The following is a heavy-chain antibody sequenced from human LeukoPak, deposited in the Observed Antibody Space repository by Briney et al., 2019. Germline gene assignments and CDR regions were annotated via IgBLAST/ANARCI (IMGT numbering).Heavy chain of an antibody. Sequence: GASVKVSCKASGYSFTNYYIHWVRQAPGQGLEWMGIINPSGGSTNYAQKFKDRVTLTRDTSTSTVYMELSSLRSEDSAVYYCARGHSSGWLGEAFDLWGPGTMVTVSS. CDR3: ARGHSSGWLGEAFDL. CDR1: GYSFTNYY. J-gene: IGHJ3*01. V-gene: IGHV1-46*01. CDR2: INPSGGST. D-gene: IGHD6-19*01.